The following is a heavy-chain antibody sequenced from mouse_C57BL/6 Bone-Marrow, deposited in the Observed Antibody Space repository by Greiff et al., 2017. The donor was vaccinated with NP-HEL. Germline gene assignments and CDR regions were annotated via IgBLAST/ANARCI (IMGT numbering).Heavy chain of an antibody. Sequence: EVQLVESGGGLVKPGGSLKLSCAASGFTFSSYAMSWVRQTPEKRLEWVATISDGGSYTYYPDNVKGRFTISRDNAKNNLYLQMSHLKSEDTAMYYCARDVPYYYAMDYWGQGTSVTVSS. CDR1: GFTFSSYA. CDR2: ISDGGSYT. J-gene: IGHJ4*01. V-gene: IGHV5-4*01. CDR3: ARDVPYYYAMDY.